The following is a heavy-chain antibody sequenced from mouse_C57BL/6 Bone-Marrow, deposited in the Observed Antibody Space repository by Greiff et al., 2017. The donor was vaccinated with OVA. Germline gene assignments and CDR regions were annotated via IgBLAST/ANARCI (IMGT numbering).Heavy chain of an antibody. D-gene: IGHD4-1*01. CDR1: GYTFTSYW. CDR2: IDPSDSFT. V-gene: IGHV1-50*01. CDR3: ARDWDEDY. Sequence: QVQLKQSGAELVKPGASVKLSCKASGYTFTSYWMQWVKQRPGQGLEWIGEIDPSDSFTNYNQKFKGKATLTVDTSSSTAYMQLSSLTSEDSAVYYCARDWDEDYWGQGTTLTVSS. J-gene: IGHJ2*01.